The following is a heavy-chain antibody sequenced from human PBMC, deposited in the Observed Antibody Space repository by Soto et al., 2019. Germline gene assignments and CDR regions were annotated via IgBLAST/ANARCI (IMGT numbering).Heavy chain of an antibody. CDR2: IIPLFGTA. V-gene: IGHV1-69*13. J-gene: IGHJ6*02. CDR3: ARGIVVPAGKTNDYYYYYGMDV. D-gene: IGHD2-2*01. CDR1: GGTFSSYA. Sequence: GASVKVSCKASGGTFSSYAISWVRQAPGQGLEWMGGIIPLFGTANYAQKFQGRDTITADESTSTAYMELSSLRSEDTAVYYCARGIVVPAGKTNDYYYYYGMDVWGQGTTVTVSS.